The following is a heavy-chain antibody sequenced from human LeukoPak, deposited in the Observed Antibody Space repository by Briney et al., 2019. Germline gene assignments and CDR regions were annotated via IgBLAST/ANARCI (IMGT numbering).Heavy chain of an antibody. CDR3: AKDPRRITMIVVVITYYFDY. J-gene: IGHJ4*02. V-gene: IGHV3-30*02. Sequence: GGSLRLSCAASGFTFSSYGMHWVRQAPGKGLGWVAFIWYDGSNKYYADSVKGRFTISRDNSKNTLYLQMNSLRAEDTAVYYCAKDPRRITMIVVVITYYFDYWGQGTLVTVSS. D-gene: IGHD3-22*01. CDR1: GFTFSSYG. CDR2: IWYDGSNK.